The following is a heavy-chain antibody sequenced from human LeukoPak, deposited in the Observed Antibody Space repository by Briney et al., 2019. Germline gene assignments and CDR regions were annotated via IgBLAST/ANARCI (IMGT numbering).Heavy chain of an antibody. D-gene: IGHD1-14*01. Sequence: SVKVSCKASGGTFSSYAISWVRQAPGQGLEWMGGIIPIFGTANYAQKFQGRVTITADESTSTAYMDLSSLRSEDTAVYYCAGGGWAPENWFDPWGQGTLATVSS. CDR2: IIPIFGTA. J-gene: IGHJ5*02. V-gene: IGHV1-69*01. CDR3: AGGGWAPENWFDP. CDR1: GGTFSSYA.